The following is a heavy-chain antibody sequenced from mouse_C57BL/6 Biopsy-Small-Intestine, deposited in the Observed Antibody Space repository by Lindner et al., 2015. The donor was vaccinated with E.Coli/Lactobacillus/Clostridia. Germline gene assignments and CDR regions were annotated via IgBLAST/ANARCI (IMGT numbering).Heavy chain of an antibody. D-gene: IGHD2-5*01. CDR2: INPYNDGT. Sequence: VQLQESGPELVKPGASVKMSCKASGYTFTNYVMHWVKQKPGQGLEWIGYINPYNDGTNYNEKFKGKATLTSDKSSSTAYMELSSLTSEDSAVYYCARRAYHSNVFDVWGAGTTVTVSS. CDR1: GYTFTNYV. V-gene: IGHV1-14*01. J-gene: IGHJ1*01. CDR3: ARRAYHSNVFDV.